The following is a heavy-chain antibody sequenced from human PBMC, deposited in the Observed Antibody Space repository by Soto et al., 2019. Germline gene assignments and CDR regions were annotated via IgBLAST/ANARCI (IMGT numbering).Heavy chain of an antibody. CDR3: AKRRTTVAERYCDY. D-gene: IGHD6-19*01. CDR2: ISGSGDST. J-gene: IGHJ4*02. CDR1: GFTFSSYA. Sequence: GGSLRLSCAASGFTFSSYAMSWVRQAPGKGLEWVSAISGSGDSTYYADSVKGRFTISRDSSKNTLYLQMNSLRAEDTAVYYCAKRRTTVAERYCDYWGQGTLVTVSS. V-gene: IGHV3-23*01.